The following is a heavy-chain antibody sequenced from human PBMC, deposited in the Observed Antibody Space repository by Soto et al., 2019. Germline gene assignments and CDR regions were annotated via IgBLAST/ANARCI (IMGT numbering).Heavy chain of an antibody. CDR1: GFTFSSYW. CDR3: ARDLSKQLVLYYYGMDV. CDR2: IKQDGSEK. Sequence: GGSLRLSCAASGFTFSSYWMSWVRQAPGKGLEWVANIKQDGSEKYYVDSVKGRFTISRDNAKNSLYLQMNSLRAEDTAVYYCARDLSKQLVLYYYGMDVWGQGTTVTVSS. J-gene: IGHJ6*02. V-gene: IGHV3-7*01. D-gene: IGHD6-13*01.